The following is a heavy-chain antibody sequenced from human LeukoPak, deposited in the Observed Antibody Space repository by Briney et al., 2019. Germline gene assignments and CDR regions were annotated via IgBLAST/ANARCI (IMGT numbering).Heavy chain of an antibody. Sequence: PSETLSLTCTVSGGSISSSNYYWGWIRQPPGKGLEWIGSIYYSGSTYYNPSLKSRVTISVDTSKNQFSLKLSSVTAADTAVYYCAGGSGWSPSHAFDIWGQGTMVTVSS. CDR3: AGGSGWSPSHAFDI. CDR1: GGSISSSNYY. V-gene: IGHV4-39*07. D-gene: IGHD6-19*01. CDR2: IYYSGST. J-gene: IGHJ3*02.